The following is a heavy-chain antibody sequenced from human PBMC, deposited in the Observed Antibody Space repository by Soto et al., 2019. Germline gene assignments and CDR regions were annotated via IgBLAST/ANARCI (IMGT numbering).Heavy chain of an antibody. V-gene: IGHV1-46*01. J-gene: IGHJ4*02. Sequence: ASVKVSCKASGYTFTSYYMHWVRQAPGQGLEWMGIINPSGGSTSYAQKFQGRVTMTRDTSTSTVYTELSSLRSEDTAVYYCASSDYGDHDYWGQGTLVTVSS. CDR2: INPSGGST. CDR1: GYTFTSYY. D-gene: IGHD4-17*01. CDR3: ASSDYGDHDY.